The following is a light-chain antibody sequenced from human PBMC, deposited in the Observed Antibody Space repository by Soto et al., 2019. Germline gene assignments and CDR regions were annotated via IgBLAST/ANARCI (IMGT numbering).Light chain of an antibody. Sequence: DIVLTQSPATLSVSPGEKATLSCRASQSISNSLAWYQQKPGQAPRLLVYEASNRATGIPARFTGSGSGTDFTLTISSLEPEDVAGYYCQQRSNWPPEVSFGGGTKVDIK. J-gene: IGKJ4*01. CDR2: EAS. CDR3: QQRSNWPPEVS. V-gene: IGKV3-11*01. CDR1: QSISNS.